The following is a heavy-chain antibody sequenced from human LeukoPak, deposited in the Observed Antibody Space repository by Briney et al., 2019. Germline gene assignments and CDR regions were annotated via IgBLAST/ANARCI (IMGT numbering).Heavy chain of an antibody. J-gene: IGHJ4*02. V-gene: IGHV3-30*03. Sequence: GGSLRLSCAASGFTFSSYGMHWVRQAPGKGLEWVAVISYDGSNKYYADSVKGRFTISRDNSKNTLYLQMNSLRAEDTAVYYCAYGGGSSWYLLYYWGQGTLVTVSS. CDR3: AYGGGSSWYLLYY. CDR1: GFTFSSYG. D-gene: IGHD6-13*01. CDR2: ISYDGSNK.